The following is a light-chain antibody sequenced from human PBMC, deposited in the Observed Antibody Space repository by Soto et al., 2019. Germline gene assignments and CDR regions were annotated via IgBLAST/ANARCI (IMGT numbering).Light chain of an antibody. V-gene: IGKV3-11*01. J-gene: IGKJ1*01. Sequence: EIVMTQSPATLSVSPGERATLSCRASQSISTNLAWYQQRPGQAPRLLIYDVFNRATGIPGRFSGSGSGTDFTLTISSLEPEDFAVYYCKQRADWPWTFGQGTKVDIK. CDR1: QSISTN. CDR2: DVF. CDR3: KQRADWPWT.